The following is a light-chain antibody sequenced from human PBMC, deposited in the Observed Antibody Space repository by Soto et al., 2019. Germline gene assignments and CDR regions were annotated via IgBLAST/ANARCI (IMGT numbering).Light chain of an antibody. Sequence: DIQMTQSPSSLSASVVDRVTITFRSSQSISSYLNWYQQKPGKAPNLLIYAASSLQSGVPSRFSGSGSGTDFTLTISSLQPEDFATYYCQQSYSTPRTFGQGTKVDIK. J-gene: IGKJ1*01. V-gene: IGKV1-39*01. CDR2: AAS. CDR1: QSISSY. CDR3: QQSYSTPRT.